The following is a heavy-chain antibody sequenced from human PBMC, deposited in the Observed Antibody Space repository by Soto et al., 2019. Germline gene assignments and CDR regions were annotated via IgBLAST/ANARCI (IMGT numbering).Heavy chain of an antibody. CDR1: GGSISRGGQS. Sequence: QVVLQESGPGLVKPSQTLSLTCAVSGGSISRGGQSWSWIRQPPGKGLEWLGFIYYTGSTYYNPSPKSRVTLSVDRFKNQFSLTRTSVTAADTAMYFCARAPPGPSPRWDVWGQGTTVTVSS. D-gene: IGHD3-10*01. J-gene: IGHJ6*02. CDR2: IYYTGST. V-gene: IGHV4-30-2*01. CDR3: ARAPPGPSPRWDV.